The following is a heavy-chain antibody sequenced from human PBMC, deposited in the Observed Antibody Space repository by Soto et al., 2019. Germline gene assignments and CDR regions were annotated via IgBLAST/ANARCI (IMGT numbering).Heavy chain of an antibody. V-gene: IGHV2-5*01. Sequence: QITLKESGPTLVKPTQTLTLTCTFSGLSLSTTGAGVGWIRQPPGEALEWLALLYWNDDKRYNPSLKRRLTITKDTSKSLVVLTMTNMDPVDTATYYCVSGSYPNWFDPWGQGTLVTVSS. D-gene: IGHD3-10*01. J-gene: IGHJ5*02. CDR2: LYWNDDK. CDR3: VSGSYPNWFDP. CDR1: GLSLSTTGAG.